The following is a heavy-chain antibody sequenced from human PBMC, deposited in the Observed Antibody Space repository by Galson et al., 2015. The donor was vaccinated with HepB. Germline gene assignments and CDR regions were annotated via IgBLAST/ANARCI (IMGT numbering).Heavy chain of an antibody. V-gene: IGHV3-23*01. J-gene: IGHJ4*02. Sequence: SLRLSCAASGFTFSSSAMSWVRQAPGKGLEWVSAISGSGGSTYYADSVKGRFTISRDNSKNTLYLQMNSLRAEDTAVYYCAKGREGPSWPLFDYWGQGTLVTVSS. CDR2: ISGSGGST. CDR3: AKGREGPSWPLFDY. CDR1: GFTFSSSA.